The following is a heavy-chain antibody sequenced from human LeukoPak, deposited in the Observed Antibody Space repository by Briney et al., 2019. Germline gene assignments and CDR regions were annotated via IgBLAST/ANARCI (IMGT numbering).Heavy chain of an antibody. CDR2: ISWNSGSI. D-gene: IGHD4-23*01. Sequence: GGSLRLSCAASGFTFDDYAMHWVRQAPGNGLEWVSGISWNSGSIGYADSVKGRFTISRDNAKNSLYLQMNSLRAEDTALYYCAKDFNDYGGGGYWGQGTLVTVSS. CDR3: AKDFNDYGGGGY. V-gene: IGHV3-9*01. J-gene: IGHJ4*02. CDR1: GFTFDDYA.